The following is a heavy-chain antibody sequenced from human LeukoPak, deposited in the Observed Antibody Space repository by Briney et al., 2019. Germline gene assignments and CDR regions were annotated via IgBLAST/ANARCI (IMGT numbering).Heavy chain of an antibody. J-gene: IGHJ4*02. CDR2: INHSGST. D-gene: IGHD6-13*01. CDR3: AIPFSSSWFDY. Sequence: PSETLSLTCAVYGGSFSGYYWSWIRQPPGKGLEWIGEINHSGSTNYNPSLKSRVTISVDTSKNQFSLKLSSVTAADTAVYYCAIPFSSSWFDYWGQGTLVTVSS. V-gene: IGHV4-34*01. CDR1: GGSFSGYY.